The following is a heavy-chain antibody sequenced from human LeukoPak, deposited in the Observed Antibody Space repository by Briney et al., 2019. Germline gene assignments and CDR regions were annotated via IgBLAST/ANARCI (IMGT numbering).Heavy chain of an antibody. V-gene: IGHV4-34*01. J-gene: IGHJ4*02. CDR1: GGSISVTNYY. Sequence: SETLSLTCTVSGGSISVTNYYWSWIRQPPGKGLEWIGEINHSGSTNYNPSLKSRVTISVDTSKNQFSLKLSSVTAADTAVYYCARSSAVISYDSSGYTGSYYFDYWGQGTLVTVSS. CDR3: ARSSAVISYDSSGYTGSYYFDY. CDR2: INHSGST. D-gene: IGHD3-22*01.